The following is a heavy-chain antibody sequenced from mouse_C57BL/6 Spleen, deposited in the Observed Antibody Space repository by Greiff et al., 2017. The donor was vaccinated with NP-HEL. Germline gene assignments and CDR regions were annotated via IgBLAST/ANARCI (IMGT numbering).Heavy chain of an antibody. Sequence: EVQRVESGGGLVKPGGSLKLSCAASGFTFSSYAMSWVRQTPEKRLEWVATISDGGSYTYYPDNVKGRFTISRDNAKNNLYLQMSHLKSEDTAMYYCAREIYYDYDVEFAYWGQGTLVTVSA. D-gene: IGHD2-4*01. J-gene: IGHJ3*01. CDR2: ISDGGSYT. CDR1: GFTFSSYA. V-gene: IGHV5-4*01. CDR3: AREIYYDYDVEFAY.